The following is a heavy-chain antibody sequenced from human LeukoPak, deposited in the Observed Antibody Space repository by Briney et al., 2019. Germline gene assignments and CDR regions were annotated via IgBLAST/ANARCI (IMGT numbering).Heavy chain of an antibody. V-gene: IGHV1-69*04. Sequence: SVKVSCKASGGTFSSYAISWVRQAPGQRLEWMGRIIPILGIANYAQKFQGRVTITADKSTSTAYMELSSLRSEDTAVYYCARHLTTVTTLVDYWGQGTLVTVSS. D-gene: IGHD4-17*01. CDR3: ARHLTTVTTLVDY. CDR1: GGTFSSYA. J-gene: IGHJ4*02. CDR2: IIPILGIA.